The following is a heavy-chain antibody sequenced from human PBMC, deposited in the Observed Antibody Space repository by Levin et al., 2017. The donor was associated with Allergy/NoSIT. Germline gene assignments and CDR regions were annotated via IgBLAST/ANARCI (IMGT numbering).Heavy chain of an antibody. Sequence: GGSLRLSCAASGFTFSDYYMTWIRQAPGKGLEWVSTISTTSSYIYYADSVKGRFTISRDNSQNSLYLQMNSLRAEDTAVYYCARDHAPPGFDYWGQGTLVTVS. J-gene: IGHJ4*02. CDR1: GFTFSDYY. CDR2: ISTTSSYI. V-gene: IGHV3-11*01. CDR3: ARDHAPPGFDY.